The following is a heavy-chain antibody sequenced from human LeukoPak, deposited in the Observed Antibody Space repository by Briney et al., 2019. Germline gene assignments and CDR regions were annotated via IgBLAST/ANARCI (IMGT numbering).Heavy chain of an antibody. J-gene: IGHJ4*02. CDR2: ISRDGGRT. D-gene: IGHD5-18*01. CDR1: HFTFDDYA. V-gene: IGHV3-43D*03. CDR3: AKGGGDTAMAMDY. Sequence: GGSLRLSCAASHFTFDDYAMHWVRQAPGKGLEWVSLISRDGGRTYYAESVKGRFTISRGNSKTYLFLQMPRLSAEDPAFYYCAKGGGDTAMAMDYWGQGTLVTVSS.